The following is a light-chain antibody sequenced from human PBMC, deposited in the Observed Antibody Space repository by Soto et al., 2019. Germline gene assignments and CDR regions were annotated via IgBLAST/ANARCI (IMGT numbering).Light chain of an antibody. V-gene: IGLV2-14*01. Sequence: QSVLTQPASVSGSPGQSITISCTGTSSDVGGYNYVSWYQQHPGKAPKLMIYDVSNRPSGGSNRFSGSKSGNTASLTISGLQAEDEAEYYCSSYTSSSTLVVFGGGTKLTVL. J-gene: IGLJ2*01. CDR1: SSDVGGYNY. CDR3: SSYTSSSTLVV. CDR2: DVS.